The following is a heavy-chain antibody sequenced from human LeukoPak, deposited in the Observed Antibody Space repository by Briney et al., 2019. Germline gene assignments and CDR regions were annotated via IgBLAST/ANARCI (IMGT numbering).Heavy chain of an antibody. CDR2: IKHDGST. J-gene: IGHJ4*02. D-gene: IGHD1-14*01. CDR1: GGSVNGYY. Sequence: KPSETLSLTCAVYGGSVNGYYWSWIRQPPGEALEWIGEIKHDGSTKYNSSLKSRVTISIDTSKNQFSLKLSSVTAADTAVYYCARHLLRTSTSFDYWDQGNLVTVSS. V-gene: IGHV4-34*01. CDR3: ARHLLRTSTSFDY.